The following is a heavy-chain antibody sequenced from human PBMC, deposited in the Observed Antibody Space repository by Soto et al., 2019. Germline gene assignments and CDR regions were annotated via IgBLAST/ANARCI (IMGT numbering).Heavy chain of an antibody. V-gene: IGHV4-59*01. Sequence: SETLSLTCTVSGGSISSYYWNWIRQPPGKGLEWIGYIYYSGSTNYNPSLKSRVTISVDTSKNQFSLKRSSVTAADTAVYYCARVVVISQFNWFDPWGQGTRVTVSS. D-gene: IGHD3-22*01. CDR2: IYYSGST. CDR1: GGSISSYY. CDR3: ARVVVISQFNWFDP. J-gene: IGHJ5*02.